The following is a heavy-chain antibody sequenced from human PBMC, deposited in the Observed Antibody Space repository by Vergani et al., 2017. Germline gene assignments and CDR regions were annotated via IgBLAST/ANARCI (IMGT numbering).Heavy chain of an antibody. Sequence: QVQLVQSGAEVKKPGASVKVSCKASGYTFTDYFMNWVRQAPGQGLGGMGWINPNSGGTNYAQKFQGRVTMTRDTSISTAYMELSNLRSDDTAVYYCARVGTISNRDYFLYLGQGTLVTVSS. CDR2: INPNSGGT. CDR1: GYTFTDYF. V-gene: IGHV1-2*02. D-gene: IGHD1-14*01. J-gene: IGHJ4*02. CDR3: ARVGTISNRDYFLY.